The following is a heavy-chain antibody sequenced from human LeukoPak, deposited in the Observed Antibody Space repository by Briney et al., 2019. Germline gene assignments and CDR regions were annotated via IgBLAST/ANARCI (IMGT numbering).Heavy chain of an antibody. CDR3: AKDPYSGYQHYYFDY. V-gene: IGHV3-23*01. CDR2: ISGSGGST. J-gene: IGHJ4*02. D-gene: IGHD3-22*01. CDR1: GFTFSSYA. Sequence: GGSLRLSCAASGFTFSSYAMSWVRQAPGKGLEWVSAISGSGGSTYYADSVKGRFTISRDNSKNTPYLQMNSLRAEDTAVYYCAKDPYSGYQHYYFDYWGQGTLVTVSS.